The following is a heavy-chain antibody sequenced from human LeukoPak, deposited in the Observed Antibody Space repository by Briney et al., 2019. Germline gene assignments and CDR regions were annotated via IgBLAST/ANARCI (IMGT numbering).Heavy chain of an antibody. D-gene: IGHD3-3*01. J-gene: IGHJ4*02. CDR2: ISSSSSYI. CDR1: GFTFSSYS. V-gene: IGHV3-21*01. Sequence: GGSLRLSCAASGFTFSSYSMNWVRQAPGKGLEWVSSISSSSSYIYYADSVKGRFTISRDNAKNSLYLQMNSLRAEDTAVYYCARVGTIPYYFDYWGQGTLVTVSS. CDR3: ARVGTIPYYFDY.